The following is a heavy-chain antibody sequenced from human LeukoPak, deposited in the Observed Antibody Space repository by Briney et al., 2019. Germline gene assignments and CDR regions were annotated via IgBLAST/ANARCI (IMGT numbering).Heavy chain of an antibody. CDR1: GFTFNTYG. J-gene: IGHJ4*02. V-gene: IGHV3-30*02. D-gene: IGHD3-16*01. CDR2: IRYDGSNE. Sequence: GGSLRLSCAASGFTFNTYGMRWVRQAPGKGLEWLTLIRYDGSNEYYADSVKGRFTISRDNSKNTLYLQMNSLRAEDTAVYYCARDLAKGGYFDYWGQGTLVTVSS. CDR3: ARDLAKGGYFDY.